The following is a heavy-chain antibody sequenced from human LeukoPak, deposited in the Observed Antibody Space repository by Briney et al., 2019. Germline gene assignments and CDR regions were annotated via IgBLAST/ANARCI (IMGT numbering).Heavy chain of an antibody. J-gene: IGHJ3*01. CDR1: GVSISSSNW. D-gene: IGHD3-22*01. CDR3: VREAATDYYDSSGYYRQTEVFDA. V-gene: IGHV4-4*02. CDR2: IYHSGST. Sequence: PSETLSLTCAGSGVSISSSNWWSWVRQPPGKGLEWIGEIYHSGSTNYNPSLKSRVTISVDKSKNQFSLKLSYVAAADTAVYYCVREAATDYYDSSGYYRQTEVFDAWGQGTMVTVSS.